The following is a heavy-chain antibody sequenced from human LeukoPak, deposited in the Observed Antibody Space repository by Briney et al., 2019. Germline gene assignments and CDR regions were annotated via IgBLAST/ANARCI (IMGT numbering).Heavy chain of an antibody. CDR3: ARDYYDFWSGYSGGYYFDY. CDR1: GGSISTSNYY. J-gene: IGHJ4*02. V-gene: IGHV4-39*07. Sequence: PSETLSLTCTVSGGSISTSNYYWGWIRQPPGKGLEWIGNTFYSGSTYYSPSVKSRVTISLDTSRNQFSLKLNSVTAADTAVYYCARDYYDFWSGYSGGYYFDYWGQGTLVTVSS. CDR2: TFYSGST. D-gene: IGHD3-3*01.